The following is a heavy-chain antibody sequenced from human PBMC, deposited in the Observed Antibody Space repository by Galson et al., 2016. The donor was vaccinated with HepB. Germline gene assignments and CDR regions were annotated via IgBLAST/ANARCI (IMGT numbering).Heavy chain of an antibody. J-gene: IGHJ4*02. D-gene: IGHD5-12*01. CDR1: GFSFSDYS. CDR2: ISYSSGSDI. V-gene: IGHV3-21*01. CDR3: ARARTDHSGKGYLDY. Sequence: SLRLSCAASGFSFSDYSMNWVRQAPGKGLEWVSSISYSSGSDIYYADSVKGRFTISRDNAKNSMDLQMNSLRAEDTAVYFCARARTDHSGKGYLDYWGQGALVSVSS.